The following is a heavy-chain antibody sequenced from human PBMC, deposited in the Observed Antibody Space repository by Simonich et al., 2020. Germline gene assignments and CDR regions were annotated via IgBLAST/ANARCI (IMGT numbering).Heavy chain of an antibody. CDR3: AREDLTGDAFDI. V-gene: IGHV3-30*07. CDR2: RSYDGSNK. J-gene: IGHJ3*02. CDR1: GFTFSSYA. D-gene: IGHD7-27*01. Sequence: QVQLVESGGGVVQPGRSLRLSCAASGFTFSSYAMHWVRQAPGKGQEGVAVRSYDGSNKYYADSVKGRFTISRDNSKNTLYLQMNSLRAEDTAVYYCAREDLTGDAFDIWGQGTMVTVSS.